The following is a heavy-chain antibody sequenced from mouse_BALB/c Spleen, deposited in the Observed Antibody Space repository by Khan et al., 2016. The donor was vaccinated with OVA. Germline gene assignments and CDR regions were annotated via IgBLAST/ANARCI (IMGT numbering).Heavy chain of an antibody. Sequence: VELVESGAELAKPGASVKMSCKASGYTFSTYWIHWVKQRPGQGLEWIGYINPSXGYTYYNQTFNDKATLTTDKSSSTAYMQLSSLTSEDSAVYYCARDRIDYWGQGTTLTVSS. CDR3: ARDRIDY. J-gene: IGHJ2*01. V-gene: IGHV1-7*01. CDR2: INPSXGYT. CDR1: GYTFSTYW.